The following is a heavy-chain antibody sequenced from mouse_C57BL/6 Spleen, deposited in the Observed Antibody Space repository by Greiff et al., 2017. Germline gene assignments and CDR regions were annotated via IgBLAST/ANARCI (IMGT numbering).Heavy chain of an antibody. CDR1: GYTFTSYW. CDR2: IDPNSGGT. V-gene: IGHV1-72*01. CDR3: ARSLYSGTPSMDY. D-gene: IGHD1-1*01. J-gene: IGHJ2*01. Sequence: QVQLQQPGAELVKPGASVKLSCKASGYTFTSYWMHWVKQRPGRGLEWIGRIDPNSGGTMYNEKFKSKATLTVDKTSSTAYMHLSSLASDDSAVYYCARSLYSGTPSMDYWGQGTPLTVSS.